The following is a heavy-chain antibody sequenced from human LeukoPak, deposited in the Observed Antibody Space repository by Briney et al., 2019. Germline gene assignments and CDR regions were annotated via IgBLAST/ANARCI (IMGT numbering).Heavy chain of an antibody. J-gene: IGHJ2*01. D-gene: IGHD4-23*01. V-gene: IGHV3-23*01. Sequence: GGSLRLSCAASGFTFSNYAMTWVRQAPGKGLEWVSSITDIGGTTYHADSVKGRFLISRDNSKNTLNLHMNSLRAEDTAAYSCAKDQVATPEWYFDLWGRGTLVTVSS. CDR2: ITDIGGTT. CDR3: AKDQVATPEWYFDL. CDR1: GFTFSNYA.